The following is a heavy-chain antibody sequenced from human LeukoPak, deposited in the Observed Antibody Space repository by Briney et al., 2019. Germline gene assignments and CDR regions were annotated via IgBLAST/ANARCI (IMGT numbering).Heavy chain of an antibody. Sequence: SETLSLTCTVSGASMSTRGYYWGWIRQPPGKGLEWIGTIYYSGSTYYNPSLKGRVTISVDTSKNQFSLKLGSVTAADTAMYYCASERGYHANWGQGTLVTVSS. CDR1: GASMSTRGYY. D-gene: IGHD5-12*01. CDR3: ASERGYHAN. CDR2: IYYSGST. V-gene: IGHV4-39*07. J-gene: IGHJ4*02.